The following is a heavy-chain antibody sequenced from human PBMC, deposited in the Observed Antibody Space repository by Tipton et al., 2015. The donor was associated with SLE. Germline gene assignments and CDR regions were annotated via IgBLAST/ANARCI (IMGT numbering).Heavy chain of an antibody. J-gene: IGHJ3*02. CDR2: ISSNGGST. D-gene: IGHD3-22*01. V-gene: IGHV3-64*01. CDR3: ARTLGYYYDSSGFDAFDI. CDR1: GFTFSSYA. Sequence: SLRLSCAASGFTFSSYAMNWVRQAPGKGLEYVSAISSNGGSTYYANSVKGRFTVSRDNSKNTLYLQMGSLRAEDMAVYYCARTLGYYYDSSGFDAFDIWGQGTMVTVSS.